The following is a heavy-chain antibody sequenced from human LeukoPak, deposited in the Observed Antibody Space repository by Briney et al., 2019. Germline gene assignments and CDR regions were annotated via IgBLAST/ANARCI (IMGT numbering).Heavy chain of an antibody. V-gene: IGHV3-33*06. CDR3: AKDSLEWPIYYFDY. CDR2: IWYDGSNK. D-gene: IGHD3-3*01. J-gene: IGHJ4*02. Sequence: GGSLRLSCAASGFTVGSHAMTWVRQAPGKGLEWVAVIWYDGSNKYYADSVKGRFTISRDNSKNTLYLQMNSLRAEDTAVYYCAKDSLEWPIYYFDYWGQGTLVTVSS. CDR1: GFTVGSHA.